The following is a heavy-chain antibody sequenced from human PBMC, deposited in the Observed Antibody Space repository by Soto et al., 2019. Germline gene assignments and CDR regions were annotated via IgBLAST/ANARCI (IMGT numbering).Heavy chain of an antibody. J-gene: IGHJ5*02. CDR2: IIPIFGTA. Sequence: QVQLVQSGAEVKKPGSSVKVSCKASRGTFSSYAISWVRQAPGQGLEWMGGIIPIFGTANYAQKFQGRVTITADESTSTAYMELSSLRSEDTAVYYCARGRYCSSTSCPINWFDPWGQGTLVTVSS. D-gene: IGHD2-2*01. CDR1: RGTFSSYA. V-gene: IGHV1-69*01. CDR3: ARGRYCSSTSCPINWFDP.